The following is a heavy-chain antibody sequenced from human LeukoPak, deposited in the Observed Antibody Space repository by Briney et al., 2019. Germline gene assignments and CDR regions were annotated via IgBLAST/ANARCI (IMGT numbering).Heavy chain of an antibody. CDR1: GFTFSSYA. CDR2: ISYDGSNK. Sequence: GGSLRLSCAASGFTFSSYAMHWVRRAPGKGLEWVAVISYDGSNKYYADSVKGRFTISRDNSKNTLYLQMNSLRAEDTAVYYCAKDRISSGWFHDYWGQGTLVTVSS. J-gene: IGHJ4*02. V-gene: IGHV3-30*04. D-gene: IGHD6-19*01. CDR3: AKDRISSGWFHDY.